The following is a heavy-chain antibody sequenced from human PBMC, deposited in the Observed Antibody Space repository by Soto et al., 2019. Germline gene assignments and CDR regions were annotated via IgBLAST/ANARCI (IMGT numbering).Heavy chain of an antibody. V-gene: IGHV3-11*01. Sequence: PGGSLSLSCAASGFTFSDYYMSWIRQAPGKGLEWVSYISSSVGTIYYADSVKGRFTISRDNAKNSLYLQMNGLRGEDTAVYYCARGSLGNFYYGMDVWGQGTTVTVSS. CDR1: GFTFSDYY. J-gene: IGHJ6*01. CDR2: ISSSVGTI. D-gene: IGHD7-27*01. CDR3: ARGSLGNFYYGMDV.